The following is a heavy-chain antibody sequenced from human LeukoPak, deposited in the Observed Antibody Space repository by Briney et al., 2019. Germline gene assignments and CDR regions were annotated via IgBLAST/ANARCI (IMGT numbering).Heavy chain of an antibody. CDR2: ISSSSSYI. Sequence: PGGSLRLSCAASGFTFSSYSMNWVRQAPGKGLEWFSSISSSSSYIYYADSVKGRFTISRDNAKNSLYLQMNSLRAEDTAVYYCASRVSYEDAFDIWGQGTMVTVSS. D-gene: IGHD5-12*01. CDR3: ASRVSYEDAFDI. V-gene: IGHV3-21*01. J-gene: IGHJ3*02. CDR1: GFTFSSYS.